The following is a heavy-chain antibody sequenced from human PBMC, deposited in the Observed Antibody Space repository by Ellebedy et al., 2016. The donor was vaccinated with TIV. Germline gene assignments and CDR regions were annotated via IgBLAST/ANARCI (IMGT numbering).Heavy chain of an antibody. CDR3: AREGGMWY. Sequence: GESLKISCAASGFTVSGNYMSWVRQAPGKGLEWVSVIYTDGRTYYADSVKGRFTISRDNSKNTLYLQMNSLRAEDTAVYYCAREGGMWYWGQGTLVTVSS. D-gene: IGHD6-13*01. J-gene: IGHJ4*02. V-gene: IGHV3-53*01. CDR2: IYTDGRT. CDR1: GFTVSGNY.